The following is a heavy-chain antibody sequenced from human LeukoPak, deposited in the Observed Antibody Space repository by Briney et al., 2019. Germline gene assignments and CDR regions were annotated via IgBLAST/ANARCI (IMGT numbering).Heavy chain of an antibody. J-gene: IGHJ6*02. CDR3: ARDLYGSYVSPYYYGMDV. D-gene: IGHD2-15*01. CDR1: GYTFTSYG. CDR2: ISAYNGNT. V-gene: IGHV1-18*01. Sequence: GASVKVSCKASGYTFTSYGISWVRQAPGQGLEWMGWISAYNGNTNYAQKLQGRVTMTTDTSTSTAYMELRSLRSDDTAVYYCARDLYGSYVSPYYYGMDVWGQGTTVTVSS.